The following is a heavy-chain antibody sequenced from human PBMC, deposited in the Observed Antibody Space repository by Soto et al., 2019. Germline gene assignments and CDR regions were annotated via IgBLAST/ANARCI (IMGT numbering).Heavy chain of an antibody. V-gene: IGHV3-9*01. CDR1: GFTFDDYA. J-gene: IGHJ6*03. Sequence: GGSLRLSCAASGFTFDDYAMHWVRQAPGKGLEWVSGISWNSGSIGYADSVKGRFTISRDNAKNSLYLQMNSLRAEDTALYYCAKGPTGKESVHYYYYYMDVWGKGTTVTVSS. CDR3: AKGPTGKESVHYYYYYMDV. CDR2: ISWNSGSI. D-gene: IGHD3-10*02.